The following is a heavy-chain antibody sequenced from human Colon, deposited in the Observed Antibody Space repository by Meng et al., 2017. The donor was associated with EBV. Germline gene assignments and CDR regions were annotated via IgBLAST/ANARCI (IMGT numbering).Heavy chain of an antibody. Sequence: QGQLQESGPGLVEPSQTLSLPCTVSGGSMSSGNYYWSWIRQPPGKGLEWIGYIHHSGSAYYNPSLKSRVSISVDTSKNQFSLNLNSMTAADTAVYYCASFDHIPRRNYFDYWGQGTLVTVSS. CDR2: IHHSGSA. J-gene: IGHJ4*02. D-gene: IGHD2-21*01. V-gene: IGHV4-30-4*01. CDR1: GGSMSSGNYY. CDR3: ASFDHIPRRNYFDY.